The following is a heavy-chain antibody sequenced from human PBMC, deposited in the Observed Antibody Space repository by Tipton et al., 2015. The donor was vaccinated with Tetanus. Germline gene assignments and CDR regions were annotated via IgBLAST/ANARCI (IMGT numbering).Heavy chain of an antibody. CDR2: IYYSGST. J-gene: IGHJ4*02. CDR3: ARHRAGVGRGWIYFVC. CDR1: GGSISSGGYY. D-gene: IGHD5-12*01. V-gene: IGHV4-31*03. Sequence: TLSLTCTVSGGSISSGGYYWSWIRQHPGKGLEWIGDIYYSGSTYYNPSLKSRVTISVDTSKNQFSLKLNSVTAPDSAGYYCARHRAGVGRGWIYFVCWGQGALGPVSS.